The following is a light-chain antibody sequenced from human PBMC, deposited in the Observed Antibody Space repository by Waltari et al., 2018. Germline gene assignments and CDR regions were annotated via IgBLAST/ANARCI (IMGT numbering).Light chain of an antibody. V-gene: IGKV1-5*03. CDR3: QQYNSYSPFT. CDR2: KES. CDR1: QSISSW. J-gene: IGKJ2*01. Sequence: DIQMTQSPSTLSASVGDRVTITCRASQSISSWLAWYQQKPGKAPKLLIYKESSLESGVPSRFSGSGSGTGFTLTISSLQPDDFATYYCQQYNSYSPFTFGQGTKLEIK.